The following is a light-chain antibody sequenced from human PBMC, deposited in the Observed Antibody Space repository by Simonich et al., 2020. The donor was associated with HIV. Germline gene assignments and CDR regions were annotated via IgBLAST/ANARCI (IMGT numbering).Light chain of an antibody. CDR3: SSYTSSSTVV. CDR1: SSDVGGYNY. Sequence: QSALTQPASVSGSPGQSITISCPGTSSDVGGYNYVSWYQQPPGKAPTIMIYDVSKRPSGVSNRFSGSKSGNTASLTISGLQAEDEADYYCSSYTSSSTVVFGGGTKLTVL. CDR2: DVS. J-gene: IGLJ2*01. V-gene: IGLV2-14*01.